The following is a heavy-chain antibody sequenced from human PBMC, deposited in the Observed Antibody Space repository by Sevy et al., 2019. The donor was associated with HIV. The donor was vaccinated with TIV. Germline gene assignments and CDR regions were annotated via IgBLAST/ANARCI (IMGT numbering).Heavy chain of an antibody. D-gene: IGHD6-13*01. Sequence: GGSLRLSCAASGFTFSDHYMDWVRQAPGKGLEWVGRTRNKANSYTTEYAASVKGRFTISRDDSKNSLYLLMNSLKTEDTAVYYCATLAAVGTPRNYSYYMDVWGKGTTVTVSS. CDR3: ATLAAVGTPRNYSYYMDV. CDR2: TRNKANSYTT. V-gene: IGHV3-72*01. CDR1: GFTFSDHY. J-gene: IGHJ6*03.